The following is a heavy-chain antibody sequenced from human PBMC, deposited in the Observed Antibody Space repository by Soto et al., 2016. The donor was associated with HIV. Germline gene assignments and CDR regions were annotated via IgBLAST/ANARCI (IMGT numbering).Heavy chain of an antibody. D-gene: IGHD2-8*02. CDR1: GFTFDDYA. CDR2: ISWNSGSI. V-gene: IGHV3-9*03. J-gene: IGHJ4*02. CDR3: AKXMGPGTGGLDY. Sequence: EVQLVESGGGLVQPGRSLRLSCAASGFTFDDYAMHWVRQAPGKGLEWVSGISWNSGSIGYADSVKGRFTISRDNAKNSLYLQMNSLRAEDMALYYCAKXMGPGTGGLDYWGQGTLVTVSS.